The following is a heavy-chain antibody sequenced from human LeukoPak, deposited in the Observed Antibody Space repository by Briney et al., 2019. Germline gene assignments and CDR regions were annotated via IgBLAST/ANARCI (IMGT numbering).Heavy chain of an antibody. V-gene: IGHV3-23*01. CDR2: ISDSGDST. CDR3: AKTIFGVVLPPDAFDI. J-gene: IGHJ3*02. D-gene: IGHD3-3*01. CDR1: GFTFSDYY. Sequence: PGGSLRLSCAASGFTFSDYYMSWIRQAPGKGLEWVSIISDSGDSTYYADSVKGRFTISRDNSKKTVWLQMNSLRAEDTAVYYCAKTIFGVVLPPDAFDIWGQGTMVTVSS.